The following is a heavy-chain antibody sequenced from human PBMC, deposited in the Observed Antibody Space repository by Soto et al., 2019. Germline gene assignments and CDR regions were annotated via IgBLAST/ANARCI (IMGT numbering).Heavy chain of an antibody. V-gene: IGHV4-34*01. CDR2: INHSGST. J-gene: IGHJ6*03. Sequence: SETLSLTCAVYGGSFSGYYWSWIRQPPGKGLEWIGEINHSGSTNYNPSLKSRVTISVATSKNQFSLKPSAVTAAYTAVYYCARGLEDIVVVPAAMVDYYYYYMDVWGKGTTVTVSS. D-gene: IGHD2-2*01. CDR3: ARGLEDIVVVPAAMVDYYYYYMDV. CDR1: GGSFSGYY.